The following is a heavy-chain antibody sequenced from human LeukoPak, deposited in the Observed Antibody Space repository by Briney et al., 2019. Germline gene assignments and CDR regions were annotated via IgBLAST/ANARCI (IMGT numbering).Heavy chain of an antibody. CDR1: GGSISSYY. D-gene: IGHD1-20*01. CDR3: ARYNWGAFWYFDY. J-gene: IGHJ4*02. Sequence: PSETLSLTCTVSGGSISSYYGSWIRQPPGKGPEWIAYIYYSGSTNYNPSLKSRVTISVDTSKNQFSLRLSSVTAADTAVYYCARYNWGAFWYFDYWGQGTLVTVSS. V-gene: IGHV4-59*01. CDR2: IYYSGST.